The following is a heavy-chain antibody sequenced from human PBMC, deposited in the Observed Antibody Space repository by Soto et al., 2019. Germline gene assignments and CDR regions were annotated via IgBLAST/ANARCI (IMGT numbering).Heavy chain of an antibody. V-gene: IGHV3-30-3*01. J-gene: IGHJ4*02. D-gene: IGHD3-10*01. CDR2: ISDDGSNK. CDR3: ARDLAGSGD. CDR1: GFAFSSYA. Sequence: QVQLVESGGGVVQPGRSLRLSCAASGFAFSSYAMHWVSQAPGKGLEWVAVISDDGSNKYYADSAKGRFTISRDNSKNTLYLQMNSLRAEDTAVYYCARDLAGSGDWGQGTLVTVSS.